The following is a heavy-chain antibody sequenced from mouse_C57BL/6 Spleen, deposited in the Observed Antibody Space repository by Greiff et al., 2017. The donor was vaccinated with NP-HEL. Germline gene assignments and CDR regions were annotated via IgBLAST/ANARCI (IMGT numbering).Heavy chain of an antibody. CDR1: GYTFTSYW. CDR3: ARSEIYYYGSSYWWYFDV. CDR2: INPSNGGT. V-gene: IGHV1-53*01. Sequence: VQLQQSGTELVKPGASVKLSCKASGYTFTSYWMHWVKQRPGQGLEWIGNINPSNGGTNYNEKFKSKATLTVDKSSSTAYMQLSSLTSEDSAVYYCARSEIYYYGSSYWWYFDVWGTGTTVTVSS. J-gene: IGHJ1*03. D-gene: IGHD1-1*01.